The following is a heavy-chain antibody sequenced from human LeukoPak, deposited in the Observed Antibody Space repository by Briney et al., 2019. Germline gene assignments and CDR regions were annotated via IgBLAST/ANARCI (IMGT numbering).Heavy chain of an antibody. V-gene: IGHV4-59*01. CDR1: GDSIRSYY. CDR2: IHNNGDS. D-gene: IGHD3-22*01. J-gene: IGHJ4*02. Sequence: TSETLSLTCIVSGDSIRSYYWNWIRQAPGKALEWIGHIHNNGDSAYNFSLKSRVTISMDTSKNQFSLKLSSVTAADTAVYYCGRWGYFDSGNYFVVDYWGQGTVVTVSS. CDR3: GRWGYFDSGNYFVVDY.